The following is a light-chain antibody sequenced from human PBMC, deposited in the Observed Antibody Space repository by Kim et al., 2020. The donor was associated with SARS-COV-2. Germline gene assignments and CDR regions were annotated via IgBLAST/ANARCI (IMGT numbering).Light chain of an antibody. CDR2: DDD. CDR1: SSNLGANYN. CDR3: QSYDNSLSNYV. Sequence: QRVNISCTGSSSNLGANYNVHWYQHLPGTAPRLLIYDDDNRPSGVPGRFSGSKSGTSASLAIIGLRTEDEGDYYCQSYDNSLSNYVFGTGTKVTVL. V-gene: IGLV1-40*01. J-gene: IGLJ1*01.